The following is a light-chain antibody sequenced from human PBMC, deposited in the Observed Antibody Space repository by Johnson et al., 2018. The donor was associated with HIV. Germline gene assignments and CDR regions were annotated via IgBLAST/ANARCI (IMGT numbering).Light chain of an antibody. CDR3: GTWDSSLSAYV. CDR1: SSNIGNNY. V-gene: IGLV1-51*01. Sequence: QSVLTQPPSVSAAPGQKVTISCSGSSSNIGNNYVSWYQQLPGTAPKLLIYDNNKRPSGIPDRFSGSKSGTSATLGITGLQTGAEADYYWGTWDSSLSAYVFGTGTEVTVL. J-gene: IGLJ1*01. CDR2: DNN.